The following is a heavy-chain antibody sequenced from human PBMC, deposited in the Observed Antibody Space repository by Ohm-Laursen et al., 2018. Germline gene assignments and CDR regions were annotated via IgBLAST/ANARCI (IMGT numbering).Heavy chain of an antibody. CDR1: EFSFSSYA. V-gene: IGHV3-21*01. Sequence: SLRLSCAASEFSFSSYAMNWVRQAPGKGLEWVSSISSGSGYIYYADSLKGRFTISRDNAKNSLYLQINSLRAEDTAVYYCAREGTPGAFDSWGQGTLVTVSS. CDR2: ISSGSGYI. J-gene: IGHJ4*02. CDR3: AREGTPGAFDS. D-gene: IGHD2-2*01.